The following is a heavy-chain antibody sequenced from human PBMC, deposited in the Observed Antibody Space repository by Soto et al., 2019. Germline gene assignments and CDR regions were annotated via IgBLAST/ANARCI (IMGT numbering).Heavy chain of an antibody. J-gene: IGHJ6*02. CDR1: GGTFSSYA. CDR3: ARVYDSSGYFYYYYYGMDV. Sequence: GASVKVSCKASGGTFSSYAISWVRQAPGQGLEWMGGIIPIFGTANYAQKFQGRVTITADESTSTAYMELSSLRSEDTAVYYCARVYDSSGYFYYYYYGMDVWGQGTTVTVSS. CDR2: IIPIFGTA. V-gene: IGHV1-69*13. D-gene: IGHD3-22*01.